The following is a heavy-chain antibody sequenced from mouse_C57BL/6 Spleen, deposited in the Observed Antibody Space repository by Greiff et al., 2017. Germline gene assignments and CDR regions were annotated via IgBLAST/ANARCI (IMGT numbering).Heavy chain of an antibody. Sequence: EVQLQESGPGLVKPSQSLSLTCSVTGYSITSGYYWNWIRQFPGNKLEWMGYISYDGSNNYNPSLKNRISITRDTSKNQFFLKLNSVTTEDTATYYCARTYGSSYEDYWYFDVWGTGTTVTVSS. D-gene: IGHD1-1*01. CDR3: ARTYGSSYEDYWYFDV. V-gene: IGHV3-6*01. J-gene: IGHJ1*03. CDR1: GYSITSGYY. CDR2: ISYDGSN.